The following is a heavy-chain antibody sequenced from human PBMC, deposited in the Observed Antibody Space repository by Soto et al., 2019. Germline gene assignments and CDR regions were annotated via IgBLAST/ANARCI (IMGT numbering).Heavy chain of an antibody. Sequence: PGGSLRLSCAASGFTFSSYWMHWVRQAPGKGLVWVSRINSDGSGTSYADSAKGRFTISRDNAKNSLHLQMNSLRAEDTAVYYCARGFNSALDIWGQGKMVTVSS. CDR1: GFTFSSYW. CDR2: INSDGSGT. CDR3: ARGFNSALDI. V-gene: IGHV3-74*01. J-gene: IGHJ3*02.